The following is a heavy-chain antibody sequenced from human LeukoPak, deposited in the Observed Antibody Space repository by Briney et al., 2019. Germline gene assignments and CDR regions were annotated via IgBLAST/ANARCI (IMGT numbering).Heavy chain of an antibody. CDR1: GGSISSYY. V-gene: IGHV4-59*01. D-gene: IGHD3-10*01. CDR3: ATTRGVRGVFDY. Sequence: SETLSLTCTVSGGSISSYYWSWIRQPPGKGLEWIGYIYYSGSTNYNPSLKSRVTISVDTSKNQFSLKLSSVTAADTAVYYCATTRGVRGVFDYWGQGTLVTVSS. CDR2: IYYSGST. J-gene: IGHJ4*02.